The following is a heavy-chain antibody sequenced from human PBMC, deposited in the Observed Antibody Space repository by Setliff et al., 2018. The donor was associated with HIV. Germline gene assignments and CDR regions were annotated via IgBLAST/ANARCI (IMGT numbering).Heavy chain of an antibody. Sequence: SETLSLTCIVSGGSISSSSSYWGWIRQPPGKGLEWIGNIYYSGSTYYNPSLKSRVTISVDTSKNQFSLRLSSVTAADTAVYYCARDSGGYNYGFAVGSFDYWGQGALVT. CDR2: IYYSGST. J-gene: IGHJ4*02. CDR1: GGSISSSSSY. CDR3: ARDSGGYNYGFAVGSFDY. V-gene: IGHV4-39*02. D-gene: IGHD5-18*01.